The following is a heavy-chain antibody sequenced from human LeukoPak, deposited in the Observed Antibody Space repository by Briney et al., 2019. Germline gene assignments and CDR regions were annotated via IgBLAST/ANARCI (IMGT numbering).Heavy chain of an antibody. CDR3: ARVPNYYDSSGYYYVKYYYYYMDV. J-gene: IGHJ6*03. CDR2: IYYSGST. D-gene: IGHD3-22*01. V-gene: IGHV4-59*11. Sequence: SDTLSLTCTVSGGSISSHYWSWIRQPPGKGLEWIGYIYYSGSTNYNPSLKSRVTISVGTSKNQFSLKLSSVTAADTAVYYCARVPNYYDSSGYYYVKYYYYYMDVWGKGTTVTVSS. CDR1: GGSISSHY.